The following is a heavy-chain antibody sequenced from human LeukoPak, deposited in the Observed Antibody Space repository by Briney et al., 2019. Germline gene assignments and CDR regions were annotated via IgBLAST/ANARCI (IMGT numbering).Heavy chain of an antibody. CDR3: ARRPNLTYYYGSGSYTAYAFDI. V-gene: IGHV4-61*08. J-gene: IGHJ3*02. CDR1: GGSISRGGFY. CDR2: IYYSGST. D-gene: IGHD3-10*01. Sequence: SETLSLTCTVSGGSISRGGFYWSWIRQPPGEGLEWIGYIYYSGSTNYNPSLKSRVTISVDTSKNQFSLKLGSVTAADTAVYYCARRPNLTYYYGSGSYTAYAFDIWGQGTMVTVSS.